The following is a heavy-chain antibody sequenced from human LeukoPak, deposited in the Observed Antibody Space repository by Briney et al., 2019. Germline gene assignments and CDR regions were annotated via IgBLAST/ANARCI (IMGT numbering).Heavy chain of an antibody. Sequence: SQTLSLTCTVSGGSISSGDYYWSWIRQPPGKGLEWIGYIYYSGSTYYNPSLKGRVTISVDTSKNQFSLKLSSVTAADTAVYYCALTEVVAATPYYWGQGTLVTVSS. CDR1: GGSISSGDYY. V-gene: IGHV4-30-4*08. D-gene: IGHD2-15*01. CDR3: ALTEVVAATPYY. J-gene: IGHJ4*02. CDR2: IYYSGST.